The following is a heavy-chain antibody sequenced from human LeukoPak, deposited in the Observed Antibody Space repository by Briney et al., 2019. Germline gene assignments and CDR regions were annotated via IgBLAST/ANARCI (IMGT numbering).Heavy chain of an antibody. CDR3: VCYYYDSSGYYFEY. D-gene: IGHD3-22*01. V-gene: IGHV3-21*01. CDR1: GFTFSSYS. Sequence: GGSLRLSCAASGFTFSSYSMHWVRQAPGKGLEWVSSISSTSSYIYYADSVKGRFTISRDNSKNSLYLQMNSLRAEDTAVYYCVCYYYDSSGYYFEYWGQGNPGHRLL. J-gene: IGHJ4*02. CDR2: ISSTSSYI.